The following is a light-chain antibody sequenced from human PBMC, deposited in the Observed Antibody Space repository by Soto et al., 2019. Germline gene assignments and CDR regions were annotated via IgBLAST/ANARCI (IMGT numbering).Light chain of an antibody. CDR2: GPS. CDR3: QQYGGSPPVT. V-gene: IGKV3-20*01. J-gene: IGKJ4*01. CDR1: QSVSNNY. Sequence: EIVLTQSPGTLSLSPGERATLSCRASQSVSNNYLAWYQQKPGQAPKLLIYGPSIRATGIPDRFSGSGSGTDFTLTISRLEPEDSAVYYCQQYGGSPPVTFGGGTKVEIK.